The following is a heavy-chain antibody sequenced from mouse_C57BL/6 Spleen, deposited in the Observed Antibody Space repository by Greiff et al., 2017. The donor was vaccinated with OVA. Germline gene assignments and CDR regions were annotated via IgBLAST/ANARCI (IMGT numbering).Heavy chain of an antibody. V-gene: IGHV1-80*01. CDR3: ARGGYSNFFDY. Sequence: QVQLQQSGAELVKPGASVKISCKASGYAFSSYWMNWVKQRPGKGLEWIGQIYPGAGDTNYNGKFKGKATLTADKSSSTAYMQLSSLTSEDSAVYFCARGGYSNFFDYWGQGTTLTVSS. CDR2: IYPGAGDT. D-gene: IGHD2-5*01. J-gene: IGHJ2*01. CDR1: GYAFSSYW.